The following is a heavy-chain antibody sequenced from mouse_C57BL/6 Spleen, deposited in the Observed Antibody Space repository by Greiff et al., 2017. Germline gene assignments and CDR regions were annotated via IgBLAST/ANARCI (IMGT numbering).Heavy chain of an antibody. D-gene: IGHD1-1*01. CDR2: IHPNSGST. J-gene: IGHJ1*03. V-gene: IGHV1-64*01. Sequence: VQLQQPGAELVKPGASVKLSCKASGYTFTSYWMHWVKQRPGQGLEWIGMIHPNSGSTNYNEKFKSKATLTVDKSSSTAYMQLSSLTSEDSAVYYCARSGTVGWYYDVGGTGTTVTVSS. CDR1: GYTFTSYW. CDR3: ARSGTVGWYYDV.